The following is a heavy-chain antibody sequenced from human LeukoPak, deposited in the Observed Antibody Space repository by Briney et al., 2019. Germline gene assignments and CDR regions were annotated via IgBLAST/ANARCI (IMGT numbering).Heavy chain of an antibody. V-gene: IGHV3-30*18. Sequence: PGGSLRLSCAAPGFTFSSYGMHWVRQAPGKGLEWVAVMSFDGSHTYYADSVKGRFTISRDNSKNTLYLQMNSLRAEDTAVYYCAKERVDWRYFDYWGQGTLVTVSS. CDR1: GFTFSSYG. J-gene: IGHJ4*02. CDR3: AKERVDWRYFDY. CDR2: MSFDGSHT. D-gene: IGHD3-9*01.